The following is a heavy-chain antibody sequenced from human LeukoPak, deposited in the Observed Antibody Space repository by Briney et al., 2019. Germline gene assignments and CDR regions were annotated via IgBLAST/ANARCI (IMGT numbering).Heavy chain of an antibody. J-gene: IGHJ4*02. Sequence: GGSLRLSCAASGFTFSSYAMSWVRQAPGKGLEWVSAISGSGGSTYYADPVKGRFTISRDNSKNTLYLQMNSLRAEDTAVYYCAKDQHSSDGSWYYWGQGTLVTVSS. CDR2: ISGSGGST. D-gene: IGHD6-19*01. CDR3: AKDQHSSDGSWYY. CDR1: GFTFSSYA. V-gene: IGHV3-23*01.